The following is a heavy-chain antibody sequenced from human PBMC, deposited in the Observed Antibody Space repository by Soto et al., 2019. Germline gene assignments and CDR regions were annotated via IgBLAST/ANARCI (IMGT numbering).Heavy chain of an antibody. CDR2: ISAYNGNT. J-gene: IGHJ6*01. V-gene: IGHV1-18*04. CDR3: ARWAHTYNGMDF. Sequence: QVQLVQTGAEVKKPGASVKVSCKASGYTFTSYGISWVRQAPGQGLEGMGWISAYNGNTNNAQKLQGRVTMTTDTTTRTANMELRTLISDDTDVYYYARWAHTYNGMDFWGQGT. CDR1: GYTFTSYG.